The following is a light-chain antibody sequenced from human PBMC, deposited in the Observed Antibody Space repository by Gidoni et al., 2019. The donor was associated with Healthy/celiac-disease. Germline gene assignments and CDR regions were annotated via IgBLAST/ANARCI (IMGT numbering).Light chain of an antibody. CDR3: QQYNDYPPLT. V-gene: IGKV3-15*01. CDR2: GAS. Sequence: ELVMSQSPATLSVSPGERATISCRASQSVYSNLAWYQQKPGQAHRLLIYGASTRATGITARFSGSGSGTEFTLTISSLQSEDFASYYCQQYNDYPPLTFGEGTKVEIK. CDR1: QSVYSN. J-gene: IGKJ4*02.